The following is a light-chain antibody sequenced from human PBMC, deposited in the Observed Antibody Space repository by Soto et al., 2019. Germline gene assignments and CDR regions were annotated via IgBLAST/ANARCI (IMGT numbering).Light chain of an antibody. V-gene: IGKV1-39*01. CDR1: QTISRF. CDR2: AAS. J-gene: IGKJ2*01. Sequence: DIQMTQSPSSLSASVGDRVTITCRASQTISRFLSWYQKKPGKAPKLLIYAASTLQPGVPSRFSGSGSGTDFTLTIRSLQPEDFATYYCQQSYSGPYTFGQGTQLEIK. CDR3: QQSYSGPYT.